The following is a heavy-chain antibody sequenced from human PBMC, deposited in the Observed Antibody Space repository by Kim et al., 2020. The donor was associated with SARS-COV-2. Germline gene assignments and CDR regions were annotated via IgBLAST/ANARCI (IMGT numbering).Heavy chain of an antibody. V-gene: IGHV3-74*01. Sequence: GGSLRLSCAASGFTFSNYWMHWVRQARGKGLVWVSLISSDGSSTTYADSVKGRFTISRDNAKNTLYLQMNSLRAEDTAVYYCVRDYGMDVWGQGTTVTVSS. CDR1: GFTFSNYW. CDR2: ISSDGSST. CDR3: VRDYGMDV. J-gene: IGHJ6*02.